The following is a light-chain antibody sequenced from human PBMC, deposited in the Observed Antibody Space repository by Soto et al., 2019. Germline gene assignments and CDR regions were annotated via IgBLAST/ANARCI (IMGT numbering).Light chain of an antibody. Sequence: ETVLTQSPGTLSLSPGERATLSCRASQSVSSSYLAWYQQKPGQAPRLLIYDASSRATGIPARFSGSGSGTDFTLTVTSLEPEDFAVYYCQHYGSSLSITFGQGTRLEIK. J-gene: IGKJ5*01. CDR2: DAS. CDR1: QSVSSSY. V-gene: IGKV3-20*01. CDR3: QHYGSSLSIT.